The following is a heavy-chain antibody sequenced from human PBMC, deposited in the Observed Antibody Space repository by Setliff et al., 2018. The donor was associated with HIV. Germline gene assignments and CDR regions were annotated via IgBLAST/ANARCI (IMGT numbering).Heavy chain of an antibody. J-gene: IGHJ4*02. V-gene: IGHV4-61*01. D-gene: IGHD6-13*01. Sequence: SETLSLTCSVSGGSVSSVNYYWSWIRQPPGKGLEWIGYIHYTGSTTYNPSLKSRVTISVDTSKNQFSLELSSVTAADTAVYYCARTYSSNWYIDYWGQGTLVTVSS. CDR3: ARTYSSNWYIDY. CDR2: IHYTGST. CDR1: GGSVSSVNYY.